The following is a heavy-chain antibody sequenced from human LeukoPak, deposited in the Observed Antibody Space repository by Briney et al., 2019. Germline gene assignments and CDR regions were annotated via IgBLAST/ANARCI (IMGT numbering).Heavy chain of an antibody. J-gene: IGHJ6*02. Sequence: GGSLRLSCAAPGFIFRSHATNWFRQGPGKGPEWVSYISSTSGTIYYADSVKGRFTISRDNAKNSLYLQMNSLRDEDTAVYYCARDYYGMDFWGQGTTVTVSS. CDR2: ISSTSGTI. V-gene: IGHV3-48*02. CDR1: GFIFRSHA. CDR3: ARDYYGMDF.